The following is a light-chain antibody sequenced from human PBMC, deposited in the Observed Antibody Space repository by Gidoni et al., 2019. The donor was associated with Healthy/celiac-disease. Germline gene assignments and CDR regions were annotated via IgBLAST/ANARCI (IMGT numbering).Light chain of an antibody. J-gene: IGKJ1*01. V-gene: IGKV1-5*01. CDR1: QSISSW. CDR3: QKYNSYRT. CDR2: DAS. Sequence: DIQMTQSPSTLSASVGDRVTITCRASQSISSWLAWYQQKPGKAPKLLIYDASSLESGVPSRFSGSGSGTEFTRTISSLQPDDFATYYCQKYNSYRTFGQGTKVEIK.